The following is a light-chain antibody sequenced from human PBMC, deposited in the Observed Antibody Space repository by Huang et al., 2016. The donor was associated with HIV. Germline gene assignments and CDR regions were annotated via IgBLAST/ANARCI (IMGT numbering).Light chain of an antibody. Sequence: EVVLTQSPGTLSLSPGERATLSCRASQTISSNYFAWYQQKPGQAPRLLIYGTSNRATGLPDRFSGSGSGTDCTLTISRLEPEDFAVYYCQQYGNSPPYTFGQGTTLDIK. CDR3: QQYGNSPPYT. V-gene: IGKV3-20*01. CDR2: GTS. J-gene: IGKJ2*01. CDR1: QTISSNY.